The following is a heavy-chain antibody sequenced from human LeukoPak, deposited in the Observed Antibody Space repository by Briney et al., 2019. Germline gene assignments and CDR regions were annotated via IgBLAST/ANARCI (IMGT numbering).Heavy chain of an antibody. CDR1: GGSISSCC. Sequence: SETLSLTCTVSGGSISSCCWSWIRQPAGKGLEWIGRIYTSGSTNYNPSLKSRFTMSVDTSKNQFSLKLSSVTAADTAVYYCARDDTIFGVVTKDYYYYYMDVWGKGTTVTVSS. D-gene: IGHD3-3*01. J-gene: IGHJ6*03. CDR3: ARDDTIFGVVTKDYYYYYMDV. CDR2: IYTSGST. V-gene: IGHV4-4*07.